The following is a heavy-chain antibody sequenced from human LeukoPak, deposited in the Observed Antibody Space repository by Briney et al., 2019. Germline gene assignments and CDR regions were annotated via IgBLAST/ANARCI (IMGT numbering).Heavy chain of an antibody. J-gene: IGHJ6*02. D-gene: IGHD3-10*01. CDR3: AKGGHGVYYYYGMDV. CDR1: GFTFEDYT. Sequence: GGSLRLSCAASGFTFEDYTMHWVRQAPGKGLEWVSLISWDGGSTYYADSVKGRFTISRDNSKNSLYLQMNSLRTEDTALYYCAKGGHGVYYYYGMDVWGQGTTVTVSS. CDR2: ISWDGGST. V-gene: IGHV3-43*01.